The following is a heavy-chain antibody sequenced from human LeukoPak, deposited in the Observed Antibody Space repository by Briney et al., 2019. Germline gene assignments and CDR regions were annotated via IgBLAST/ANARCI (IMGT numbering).Heavy chain of an antibody. D-gene: IGHD5-18*01. Sequence: SETLSLTCTVSGGSISSYYWSWIRQPPGKGLEWIGEINHSGSTNYNPSLKSRVTISVDTSKNQFSLKLSSVTAADTAVYYCARQPFGYSYGYLGYWGQGTLVTVSS. V-gene: IGHV4-34*01. J-gene: IGHJ4*02. CDR3: ARQPFGYSYGYLGY. CDR1: GGSISSYY. CDR2: INHSGST.